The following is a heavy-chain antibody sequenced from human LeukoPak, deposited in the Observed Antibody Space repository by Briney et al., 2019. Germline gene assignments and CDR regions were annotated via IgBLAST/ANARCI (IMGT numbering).Heavy chain of an antibody. Sequence: GGSLRLSCAASGFTFSSYSMNWVRQAPGKGLEWVSSISSSSSYIYYADSVKGRFTISRDNSKNTLYLQMNSLRAEDTAVYYCAKAQMAIAAAGTDYWGQGTLVTVSS. J-gene: IGHJ4*02. CDR3: AKAQMAIAAAGTDY. CDR2: ISSSSSYI. CDR1: GFTFSSYS. V-gene: IGHV3-21*01. D-gene: IGHD6-13*01.